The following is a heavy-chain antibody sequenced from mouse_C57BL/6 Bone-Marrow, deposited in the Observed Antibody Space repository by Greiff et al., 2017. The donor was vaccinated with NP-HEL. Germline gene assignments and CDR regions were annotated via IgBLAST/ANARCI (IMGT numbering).Heavy chain of an antibody. Sequence: QVQLKQSGAELVKPGASVKISCKASGYAFSSYWMNWVKQRPGKGLEWIGQIYPGDGDTNYNGKFKGKATLTADKSSSTAYMQLSSLTSEDSAVYFCHPFITTVGAYWGQGTLVTVSA. CDR2: IYPGDGDT. CDR3: HPFITTVGAY. CDR1: GYAFSSYW. V-gene: IGHV1-80*01. J-gene: IGHJ3*01. D-gene: IGHD1-1*01.